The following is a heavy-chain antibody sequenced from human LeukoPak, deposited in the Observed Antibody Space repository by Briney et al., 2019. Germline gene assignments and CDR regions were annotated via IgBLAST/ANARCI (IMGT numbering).Heavy chain of an antibody. CDR1: GFTFSDYY. V-gene: IGHV3-11*01. CDR3: ARAGQNNWFDP. J-gene: IGHJ5*02. Sequence: GGSLRPSCAASGFTFSDYYMSWVRQAPGKGLEWVSFLSGSGEIIYYADSVKGRFTISRDNAKNSLYVQMNSLRAEDTAVYHCARAGQNNWFDPWGQGTLVTVSS. CDR2: LSGSGEII.